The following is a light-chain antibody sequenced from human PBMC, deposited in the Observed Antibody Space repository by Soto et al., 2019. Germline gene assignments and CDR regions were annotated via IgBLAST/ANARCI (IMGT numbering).Light chain of an antibody. CDR1: QTVSGNY. J-gene: IGKJ2*01. V-gene: IGKV3-20*01. CDR2: GSS. CDR3: QQYGRSPPYT. Sequence: EIVLTKSPGILSLSPGERATLSCRASQTVSGNYLAWYQQKPGQSPRLLIYGSSDRATGIPDRFSGSGSGTDFTLTINRVEPEDFAVYYCQQYGRSPPYTFGQGPPLEI.